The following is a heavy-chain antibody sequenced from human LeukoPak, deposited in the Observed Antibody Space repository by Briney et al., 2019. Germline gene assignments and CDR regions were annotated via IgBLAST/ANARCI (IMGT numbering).Heavy chain of an antibody. J-gene: IGHJ3*02. Sequence: GGSLRLSCAASGFTFSNYNMNWVRQAPGKGPEWVSLIRSDSSYIYYADSVKGRFTISRDNAKNSLYLQMNNLTAEDTAVYYCVRDRIWGQGTMVTVSS. V-gene: IGHV3-21*01. CDR2: IRSDSSYI. CDR1: GFTFSNYN. CDR3: VRDRI.